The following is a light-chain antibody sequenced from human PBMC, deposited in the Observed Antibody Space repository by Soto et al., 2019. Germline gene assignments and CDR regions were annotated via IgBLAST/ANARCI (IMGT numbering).Light chain of an antibody. J-gene: IGKJ1*01. CDR2: DAS. CDR3: HQYNSYSWT. CDR1: QRISNW. V-gene: IGKV1-5*01. Sequence: DIQMTQSPSTRSASGGDRATITCRASQRISNWLAWYQQKPGKAPKLLIYDASSLESGVPSRFSGSGSATKYTPTTTSLQPDDFATYYCHQYNSYSWTFGQGTKVDIK.